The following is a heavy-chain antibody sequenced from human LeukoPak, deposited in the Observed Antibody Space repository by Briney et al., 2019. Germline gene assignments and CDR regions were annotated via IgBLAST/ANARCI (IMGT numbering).Heavy chain of an antibody. Sequence: PGRSLRLSCAASGFTFSSYGMHWVRQAPGKGLEWVAVISYDGSNKYYADSVKGRFTISRDNSKNTLYLQMNSLRAEDTAVYYCARASIVVVPAYYYYYGMDVWGQGTTVTVSS. CDR2: ISYDGSNK. CDR1: GFTFSSYG. CDR3: ARASIVVVPAYYYYYGMDV. V-gene: IGHV3-30*03. D-gene: IGHD2-2*01. J-gene: IGHJ6*02.